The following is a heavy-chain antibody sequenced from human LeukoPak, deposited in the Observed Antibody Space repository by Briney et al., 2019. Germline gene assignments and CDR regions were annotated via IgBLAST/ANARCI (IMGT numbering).Heavy chain of an antibody. J-gene: IGHJ3*02. Sequence: SQTLSLTCALSGDSVSSNSATWNWIRQPPSRGLSWLSRTYCRIKWDNYYEVSVNSRINITTNTSKIQFNLQLNDVTPEDTGVYYCEEKSGAFDIWGQGTMVTVSS. CDR1: GDSVSSNSAT. CDR3: EEKSGAFDI. V-gene: IGHV6-1*01. CDR2: TYCRIKWDN.